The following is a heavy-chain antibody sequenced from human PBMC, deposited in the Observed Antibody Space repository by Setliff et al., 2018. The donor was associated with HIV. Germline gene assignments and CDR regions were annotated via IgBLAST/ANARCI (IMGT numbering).Heavy chain of an antibody. CDR3: TRENIVVVTAIRRYYYYYMDV. J-gene: IGHJ6*03. Sequence: GGSLRLSCTASGFTFGEYAMSWVRQAPGKGLEWVGFIRSKAYGVTTEYAASVKGRFTISRDDSKSIAYLQMNSLKTEDTAVYYCTRENIVVVTAIRRYYYYYMDVWGKGTTVTVSS. V-gene: IGHV3-49*04. D-gene: IGHD2-21*02. CDR1: GFTFGEYA. CDR2: IRSKAYGVTT.